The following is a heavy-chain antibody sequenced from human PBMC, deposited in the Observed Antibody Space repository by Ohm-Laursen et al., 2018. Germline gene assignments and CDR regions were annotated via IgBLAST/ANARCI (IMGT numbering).Heavy chain of an antibody. D-gene: IGHD3-16*01. Sequence: SLRLSCSASGFTFSDYAMMWVRQAPGKGLEWVSSISSNSRSTYYADSVKGRFTMSRDNSKNLLYLQLNSLKTEDTAVYYCATGLPADDAFNIWGQGTLVTVSS. V-gene: IGHV3-23*01. CDR3: ATGLPADDAFNI. CDR2: ISSNSRST. CDR1: GFTFSDYA. J-gene: IGHJ4*02.